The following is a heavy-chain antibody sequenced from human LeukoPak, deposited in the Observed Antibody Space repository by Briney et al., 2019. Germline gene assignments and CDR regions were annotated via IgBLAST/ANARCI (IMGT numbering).Heavy chain of an antibody. V-gene: IGHV1-2*02. Sequence: ASVKVSCKASGYTFTGYYMHWARQAPGQGLEWMGWINPNSGGTNYAQKFQGRVTMTRDTSISTAYMELSRLRSDDTAVYYCARVEGSLDAFDIWGQGTMVTVSS. CDR2: INPNSGGT. CDR3: ARVEGSLDAFDI. D-gene: IGHD1-26*01. CDR1: GYTFTGYY. J-gene: IGHJ3*02.